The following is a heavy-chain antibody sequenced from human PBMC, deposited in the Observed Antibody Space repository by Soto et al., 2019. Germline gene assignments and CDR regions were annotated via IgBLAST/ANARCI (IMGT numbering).Heavy chain of an antibody. Sequence: SVKVSCKASGGTFSSYATSWVRQAPGQGLEWMGGIIPIFGTANYAQKFQGRVTIIADESTSTAYMELSSLRSEDTAVYYCARGIVAAGTTSDYYYGLDVWGQGTTVPVSS. J-gene: IGHJ6*02. CDR1: GGTFSSYA. D-gene: IGHD6-13*01. V-gene: IGHV1-69*13. CDR3: ARGIVAAGTTSDYYYGLDV. CDR2: IIPIFGTA.